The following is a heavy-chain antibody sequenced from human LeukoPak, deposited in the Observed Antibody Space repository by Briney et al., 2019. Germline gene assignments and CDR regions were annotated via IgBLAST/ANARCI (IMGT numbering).Heavy chain of an antibody. CDR3: ARLRLHRKYYFDY. V-gene: IGHV3-23*01. J-gene: IGHJ4*02. CDR2: ISGSGGST. Sequence: GGSLRLSCAASGFTFSSYAMSWVRQAPGKGLESVSAISGSGGSTYYADSVKGRFTISRDNSKNTLYLQMNSLRAEDTAVYYCARLRLHRKYYFDYWGQGTLVTVSS. CDR1: GFTFSSYA. D-gene: IGHD3-16*01.